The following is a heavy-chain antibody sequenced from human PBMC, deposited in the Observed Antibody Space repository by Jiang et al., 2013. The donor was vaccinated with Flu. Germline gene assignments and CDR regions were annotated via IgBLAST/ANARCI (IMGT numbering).Heavy chain of an antibody. CDR1: GYTFTTYG. D-gene: IGHD3-3*01. V-gene: IGHV1-18*01. J-gene: IGHJ4*02. CDR2: ISAYYGST. CDR3: VSERQTGEVVFFAF. Sequence: SGAEVKKPGASVKVSCKTSGYTFTTYGLSWVRQAPGQGLEWMGWISAYYGSTNYAENLQGRVTMTRDTSTNTAYMELRGLRSDDTAVYYCVSERQTGEVVFFAFWGQGTLVTVSS.